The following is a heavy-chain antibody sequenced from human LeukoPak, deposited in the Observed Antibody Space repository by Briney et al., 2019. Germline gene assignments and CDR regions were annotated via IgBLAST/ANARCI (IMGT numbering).Heavy chain of an antibody. CDR3: ARYIAAADADAFDF. Sequence: GASVKVSCEASGYTFTGYYVHWVRQAPGQGLERMGWINPNSGGTNYAQKFQGRVTMTRDTSISTAYMELSRLRSDDTAVYYCARYIAAADADAFDFWGQGTMVTVSS. CDR2: INPNSGGT. D-gene: IGHD6-13*01. J-gene: IGHJ3*01. V-gene: IGHV1-2*02. CDR1: GYTFTGYY.